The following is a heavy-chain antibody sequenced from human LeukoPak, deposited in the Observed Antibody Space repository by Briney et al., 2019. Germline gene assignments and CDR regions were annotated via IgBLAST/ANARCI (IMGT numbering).Heavy chain of an antibody. CDR2: IYHSGST. D-gene: IGHD2-2*01. Sequence: PSDTLSLTCAVSGGSISSCNWWSWVRQPPGKGLEWLGEIYHSGSTNYNPSLKSRVTITVDKSKDQFSLKLSSVTAADTAVYYCARRYCSSTSCMEGAFDIWGQGTMVTVSS. V-gene: IGHV4-4*02. CDR3: ARRYCSSTSCMEGAFDI. CDR1: GGSISSCNW. J-gene: IGHJ3*02.